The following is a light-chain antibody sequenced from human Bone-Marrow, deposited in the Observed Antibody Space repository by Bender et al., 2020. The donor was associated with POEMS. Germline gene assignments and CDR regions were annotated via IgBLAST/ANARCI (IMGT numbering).Light chain of an antibody. CDR3: CSYAGSSTLI. CDR1: SSDVGGSNY. V-gene: IGLV2-23*02. CDR2: DVS. J-gene: IGLJ2*01. Sequence: QSALTQPASVSGSPGQSSTISCTGTSSDVGGSNYVSWFQHLPGKAPKLLIHDVSNRPSGVSIRFSGSKSGKTASLTISGLQAEDEADYYCCSYAGSSTLIFGGGTKLTVL.